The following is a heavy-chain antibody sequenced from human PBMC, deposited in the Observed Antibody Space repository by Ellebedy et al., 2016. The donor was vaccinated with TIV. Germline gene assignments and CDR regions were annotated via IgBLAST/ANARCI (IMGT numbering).Heavy chain of an antibody. CDR3: ARDWGSSSLYNWFDP. J-gene: IGHJ5*02. V-gene: IGHV4-39*07. CDR2: IYYSGST. CDR1: GGSISSSSYY. Sequence: SETLSLTXTASGGSISSSSYYWGWIRQPPGKGLEWIGSIYYSGSTYYNPSLKSRVTISVDTSKNQFSLKLSSVTAADTAVYYCARDWGSSSLYNWFDPWGQGTLVTVSS. D-gene: IGHD6-13*01.